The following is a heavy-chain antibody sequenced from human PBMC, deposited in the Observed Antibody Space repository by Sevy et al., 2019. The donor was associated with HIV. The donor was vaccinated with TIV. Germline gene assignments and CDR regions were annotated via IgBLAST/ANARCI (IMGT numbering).Heavy chain of an antibody. V-gene: IGHV1-18*04. CDR3: ARSYYYDSSGYYGVHYFDD. D-gene: IGHD3-22*01. CDR2: ISAYNGNT. Sequence: ASVKVSCKASGYTFTSYGISWVRQAPGQGLEWMGWISAYNGNTNYAQKLQGRVTMTTDTSTSTAYMELRSLRSDDTAVYYCARSYYYDSSGYYGVHYFDDWGQGTLVTVSS. J-gene: IGHJ4*02. CDR1: GYTFTSYG.